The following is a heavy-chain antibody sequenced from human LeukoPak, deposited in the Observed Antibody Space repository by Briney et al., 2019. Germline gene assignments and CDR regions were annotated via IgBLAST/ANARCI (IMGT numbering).Heavy chain of an antibody. CDR1: GFTFSSYE. J-gene: IGHJ6*02. CDR3: ARDLTTLRSGMDV. D-gene: IGHD1-1*01. Sequence: GGSLRLSCAASGFTFSSYEMNWVRQAPGKGLEWVSYISSSGSTIYYADSAKGRFTISRDNAKNSLYLQMNSLRAEDTAVYYCARDLTTLRSGMDVWGQGTTVTVSS. CDR2: ISSSGSTI. V-gene: IGHV3-48*03.